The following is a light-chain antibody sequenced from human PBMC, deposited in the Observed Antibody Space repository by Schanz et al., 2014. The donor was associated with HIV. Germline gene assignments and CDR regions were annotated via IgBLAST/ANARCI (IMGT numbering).Light chain of an antibody. CDR2: QTS. Sequence: DVQMTQSPTTLSASVGDRVTITCRASQNIGKWLTWYQQKPGKAPNLLIYQTSTLKTGVPSRFSGSRSGTAFALTVSSLQPDDFATYYCQQLNSCPLTFGGGTQVPIK. V-gene: IGKV1-5*03. CDR1: QNIGKW. CDR3: QQLNSCPLT. J-gene: IGKJ4*01.